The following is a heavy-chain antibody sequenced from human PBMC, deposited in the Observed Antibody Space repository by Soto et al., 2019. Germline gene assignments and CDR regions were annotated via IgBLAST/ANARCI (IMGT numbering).Heavy chain of an antibody. J-gene: IGHJ4*02. V-gene: IGHV1-69*01. CDR3: ARDGDYYDSSGYYYFDY. Sequence: QVQLVQSGAEVKKPGSSVKVSCKASGGTFSSYAISWVRQAPGQGLEWMGGIIPIFGTANYAQKFDVRVTITADESTSTAYMELSSLSSADTAVYYCARDGDYYDSSGYYYFDYCGQGTLVTVSS. CDR2: IIPIFGTA. CDR1: GGTFSSYA. D-gene: IGHD3-22*01.